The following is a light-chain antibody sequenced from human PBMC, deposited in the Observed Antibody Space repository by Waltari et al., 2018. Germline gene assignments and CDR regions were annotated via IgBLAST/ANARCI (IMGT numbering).Light chain of an antibody. CDR2: GTS. CDR1: GSNLGAGYD. V-gene: IGLV1-40*01. Sequence: QSVLTPPPSVSGAPGQRVSIPCTGSGSNLGAGYDVHWYQQHPGKAPKLPIYGTSTRPPGVPDRFFGSQSGTSASLAITALQAEDEAEYYCQSYDTSLSVVFGGGTKLTVL. CDR3: QSYDTSLSVV. J-gene: IGLJ2*01.